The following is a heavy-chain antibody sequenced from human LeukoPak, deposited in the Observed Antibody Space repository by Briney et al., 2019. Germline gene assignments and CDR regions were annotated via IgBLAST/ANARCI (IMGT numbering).Heavy chain of an antibody. CDR1: GDSVSSNSAA. V-gene: IGHV6-1*01. D-gene: IGHD4-17*01. Sequence: SQTLSLTCAISGDSVSSNSAAWNWIRQSPSRGLEWLGRTYYRSKWYNDYAVSVKSRITINPDTSKNQFSLQLNSVTPEDTAVYYCAITPNRGYGDRDPFDYWGQGTLVTVSS. CDR3: AITPNRGYGDRDPFDY. J-gene: IGHJ4*02. CDR2: TYYRSKWYN.